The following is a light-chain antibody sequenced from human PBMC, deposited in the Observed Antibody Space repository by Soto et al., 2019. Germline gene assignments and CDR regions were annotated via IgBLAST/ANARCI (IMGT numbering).Light chain of an antibody. CDR3: QHRSEWPVS. J-gene: IGKJ5*01. Sequence: VMTQSPATLSVSPGERATLSCSASQSVSSNLAWYQQKPGQAPRLLISDASNRATGIPARFSGSGSGTDFTLTISSLEPEDFAVYYCQHRSEWPVSFGQGTRLEIK. CDR2: DAS. V-gene: IGKV3-11*01. CDR1: QSVSSN.